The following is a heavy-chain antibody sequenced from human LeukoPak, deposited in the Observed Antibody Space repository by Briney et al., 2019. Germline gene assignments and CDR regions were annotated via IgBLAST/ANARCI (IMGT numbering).Heavy chain of an antibody. CDR1: GGSISSYY. CDR3: TRERSTVTFDY. Sequence: SETLSLTCTVSGGSISSYYWSWIRQPPGKGLEWIGYIYYSGSTNYNPSLKSRVTISVDTSKNQVSLKLTSVTAADTAVYYCTRERSTVTFDYWGQGTLVTVSS. CDR2: IYYSGST. V-gene: IGHV4-59*01. D-gene: IGHD4-17*01. J-gene: IGHJ4*02.